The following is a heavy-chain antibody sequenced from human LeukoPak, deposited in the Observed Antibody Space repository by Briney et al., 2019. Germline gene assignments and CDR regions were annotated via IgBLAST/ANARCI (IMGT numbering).Heavy chain of an antibody. J-gene: IGHJ4*02. V-gene: IGHV3-43*02. CDR2: ISGDGGST. CDR1: GFTFDDYA. CDR3: AKSQGYCSSTSCRPYSSSWPFNY. D-gene: IGHD2-2*01. Sequence: GGSLRLSCAASGFTFDDYAMHWVRQAPGKGLEWVSLISGDGGSTYYADSVKGRFTISRDNSKNSLYLQMNSLRIEDTALYYCAKSQGYCSSTSCRPYSSSWPFNYWGQGTLVTVSS.